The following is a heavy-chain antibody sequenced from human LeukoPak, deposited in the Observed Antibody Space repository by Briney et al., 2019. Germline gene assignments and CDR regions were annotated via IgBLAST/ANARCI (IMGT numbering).Heavy chain of an antibody. D-gene: IGHD3-10*01. J-gene: IGHJ4*02. CDR2: IKSNSRNI. CDR3: ARGERHYYGSGSYYFDY. Sequence: GSLRLSCAASGFTFSRYSMNWVRQAPGKGLEWVSSIKSNSRNIYYADSVKGRFTISRDNAKNSLYLQMNSLRAEDTAVYYCARGERHYYGSGSYYFDYWGQGTLVTVSS. CDR1: GFTFSRYS. V-gene: IGHV3-21*01.